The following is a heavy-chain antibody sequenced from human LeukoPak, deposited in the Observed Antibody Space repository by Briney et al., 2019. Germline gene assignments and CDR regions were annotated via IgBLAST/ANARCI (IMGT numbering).Heavy chain of an antibody. CDR3: TKDAQRGFDYSNSLEK. J-gene: IGHJ4*02. Sequence: GGSLRLSCAASKFTFSHYGMHWVRQAPGTGLEWVAVIWNDGSNQYYADSVKGRFTVSRDNSQNTLYLQMNSLRPEDTAVYYCTKDAQRGFDYSNSLEKWGRGTLVTVSS. V-gene: IGHV3-33*06. CDR1: KFTFSHYG. CDR2: IWNDGSNQ. D-gene: IGHD4-11*01.